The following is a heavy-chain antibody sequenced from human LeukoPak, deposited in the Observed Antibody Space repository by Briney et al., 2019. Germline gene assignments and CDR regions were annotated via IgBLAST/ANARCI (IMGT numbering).Heavy chain of an antibody. CDR2: ISGSSSYI. J-gene: IGHJ5*02. D-gene: IGHD6-19*01. CDR3: ARYNSDWGCLDP. CDR1: GFTFSRYS. V-gene: IGHV3-21*01. Sequence: GGSLRLSCAASGFTFSRYSMNWVRQAPGKGLEWVSFISGSSSYIYYADSLKGRFTISRDNAENSLYLQMNSLRAEDTAVYYCARYNSDWGCLDPWGQGTLVTVSS.